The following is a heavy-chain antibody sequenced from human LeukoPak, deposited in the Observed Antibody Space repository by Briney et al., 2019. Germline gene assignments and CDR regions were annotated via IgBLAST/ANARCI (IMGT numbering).Heavy chain of an antibody. D-gene: IGHD3-3*01. CDR2: INPNSGGT. V-gene: IGHV1-2*02. CDR3: ARVGIRRGRFLEWLALPYYYYYMDV. J-gene: IGHJ6*03. CDR1: GYTFTGYY. Sequence: ASVKVSCKASGYTFTGYYMHWVRQAPGQGLEWMGWINPNSGGTNYAQKFQGRVTMTRDTSISTAYMELSRLRSDDTAVYYCARVGIRRGRFLEWLALPYYYYYMDVWGKGTTVTVSS.